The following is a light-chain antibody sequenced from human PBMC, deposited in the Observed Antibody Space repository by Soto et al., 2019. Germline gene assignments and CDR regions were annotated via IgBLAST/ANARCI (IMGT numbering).Light chain of an antibody. CDR2: DAS. V-gene: IGKV3-15*01. Sequence: EIVMTQSPATLSVSPGERATFSCRASQSISTKLAWYQQKPGQAPRLLIYDASTRATGLPARFSGGGSGTEFTLTISSLQSEDFAVYYCQQYHNWPPWTFGQGTKVEIK. CDR3: QQYHNWPPWT. J-gene: IGKJ1*01. CDR1: QSISTK.